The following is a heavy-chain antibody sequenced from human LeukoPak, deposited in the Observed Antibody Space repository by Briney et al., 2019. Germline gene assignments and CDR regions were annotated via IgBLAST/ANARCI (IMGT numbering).Heavy chain of an antibody. CDR1: GFTFSGFS. V-gene: IGHV3-7*01. J-gene: IGHJ4*02. CDR3: VSFYETY. CDR2: IKQDGSER. D-gene: IGHD2/OR15-2a*01. Sequence: GGSLRLSCAASGFTFSGFSMSWVRQSPTKGLEWVANIKQDGSERYYVDSVKGRFTISRDNAKNTVYLQMNSLRAEDTAVYYCVSFYETYWGRGTLVTVSS.